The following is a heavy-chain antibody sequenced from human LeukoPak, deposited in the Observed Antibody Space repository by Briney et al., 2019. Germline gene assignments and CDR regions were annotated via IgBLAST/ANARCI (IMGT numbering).Heavy chain of an antibody. CDR3: ARGGFYCGDDCYVDY. CDR2: INRSGST. Sequence: PSETLSLTCAVYGGSLSYYYWSWIRRSPEKGLEWIGEINRSGSTNYNPSLKSRVSISVDTSKNQSSLKLSSVTAADTAIYYCARGGFYCGDDCYVDYWGQGALVTVSS. D-gene: IGHD2-21*02. CDR1: GGSLSYYY. V-gene: IGHV4-34*01. J-gene: IGHJ4*02.